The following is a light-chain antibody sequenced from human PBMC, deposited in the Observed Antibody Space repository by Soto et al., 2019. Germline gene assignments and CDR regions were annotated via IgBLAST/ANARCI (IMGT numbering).Light chain of an antibody. V-gene: IGKV1-39*01. CDR2: AAS. CDR3: QQSYSTPFT. CDR1: QNISSY. J-gene: IGKJ3*01. Sequence: DIQMTQSPSSLSASVGDRVTITCRASQNISSYLNWYQQKPGKAPKLLIYAASSLQSGVASRFSGSGSGTDFTLTISSLQPEDFASYHCQQSYSTPFTFGPGTKVDI.